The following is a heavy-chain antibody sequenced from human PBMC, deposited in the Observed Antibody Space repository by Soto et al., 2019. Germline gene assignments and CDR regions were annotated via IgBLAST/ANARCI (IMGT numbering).Heavy chain of an antibody. CDR2: ISAYNGNT. V-gene: IGHV1-18*01. J-gene: IGHJ5*02. CDR3: AKGNDFRESSA. CDR1: GGTFSSYA. D-gene: IGHD3-3*01. Sequence: ASVKVSCKASGGTFSSYAISWVRQAPGQGLEWMGWISAYNGNTNYAQKLQGRVTMTTDTSTSTAYMELRSLRSDDTAVYYCAKGNDFRESSAWGQGTLVTVSS.